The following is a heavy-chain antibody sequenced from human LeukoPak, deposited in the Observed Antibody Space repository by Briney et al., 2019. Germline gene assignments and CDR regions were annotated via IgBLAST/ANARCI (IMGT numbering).Heavy chain of an antibody. Sequence: SETLSLTCAVYGGSFSGYYWSWIRQPPGKGLEWIGEINHSGSTNYNPSLKSRVTISVDTSKNQFSLKLSSVTAADTAVYYCGRGVEESSGPTGYYYYYYMDVWGKGTTVTVSS. V-gene: IGHV4-34*01. D-gene: IGHD6-19*01. CDR1: GGSFSGYY. J-gene: IGHJ6*03. CDR2: INHSGST. CDR3: GRGVEESSGPTGYYYYYYMDV.